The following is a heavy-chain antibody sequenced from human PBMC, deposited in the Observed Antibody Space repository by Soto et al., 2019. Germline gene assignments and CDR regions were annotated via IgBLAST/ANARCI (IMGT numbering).Heavy chain of an antibody. V-gene: IGHV1-69*01. J-gene: IGHJ4*02. CDR3: ARVEEKTTVTPKRLYYFDY. Sequence: QVQLVQSGAEVKKPGSSVKVSCKASGGTFSSYAISWVRQAPGQGLEWMGGIIPIFGTANYAQKFQGRVTITADESTSTAYMELRSLRSEDTAVYYCARVEEKTTVTPKRLYYFDYWGQGTLVTVSS. CDR2: IIPIFGTA. CDR1: GGTFSSYA. D-gene: IGHD4-17*01.